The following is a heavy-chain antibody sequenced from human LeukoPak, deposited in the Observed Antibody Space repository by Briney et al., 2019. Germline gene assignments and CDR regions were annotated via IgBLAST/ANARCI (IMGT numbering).Heavy chain of an antibody. V-gene: IGHV3-30*03. Sequence: GGSLRLSCAASGFTFSSYGMHWVRQAPGKGLEWVAVISYDGSNKYYADSVKGRFTISRDNSKNTLYPQMNSLRAEDTAVYYCARTTLRVGATGYVYYYYYMDVWGKGTTVTVSS. CDR3: ARTTLRVGATGYVYYYYYMDV. J-gene: IGHJ6*03. CDR2: ISYDGSNK. CDR1: GFTFSSYG. D-gene: IGHD1-26*01.